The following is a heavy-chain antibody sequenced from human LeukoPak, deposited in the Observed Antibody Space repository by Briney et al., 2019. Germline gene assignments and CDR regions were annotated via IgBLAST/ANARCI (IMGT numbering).Heavy chain of an antibody. CDR3: ARDLGLESLDY. V-gene: IGHV3-33*01. CDR1: GFTFSSYG. Sequence: GGSLRLSCAASGFTFSSYGVHWVRQAPGKGLEWVAVIWYDGSKKFYADSVKGRFTISRDNSMNTLYLEMNSLRAEDTAVYYCARDLGLESLDYWGQGALVTVSS. D-gene: IGHD3/OR15-3a*01. J-gene: IGHJ4*02. CDR2: IWYDGSKK.